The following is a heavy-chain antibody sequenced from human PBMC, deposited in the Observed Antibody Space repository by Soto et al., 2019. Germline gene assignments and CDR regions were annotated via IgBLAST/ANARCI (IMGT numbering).Heavy chain of an antibody. Sequence: EVQLVESGGGVVRPGGSLRLSCAASGFTFDDYGMSWVGQAPGKGLEWVSGINWNGGSTGYADSVKGRFTISRDNAKNSLYLQMNSLRAEDTALYYCARDVQYGDYDDYFDFWGQGTLVTVSS. CDR3: ARDVQYGDYDDYFDF. D-gene: IGHD4-17*01. J-gene: IGHJ4*02. V-gene: IGHV3-20*04. CDR1: GFTFDDYG. CDR2: INWNGGST.